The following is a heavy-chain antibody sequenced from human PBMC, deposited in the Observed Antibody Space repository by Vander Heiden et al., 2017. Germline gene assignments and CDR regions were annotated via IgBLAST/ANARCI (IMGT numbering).Heavy chain of an antibody. Sequence: VQLQESGPGLVKPSETLSLTCTVPGGSINPYYWSWIRQPAGKGLEWIGRIYTGGDTKYNPSLKDRVTISVDSSKNRFSLTLTSVTAADTAVYYCARGTPGYTSGYYYFDFWGRGTLVTVSS. V-gene: IGHV4-4*07. CDR3: ARGTPGYTSGYYYFDF. CDR1: GGSINPYY. D-gene: IGHD5-18*01. CDR2: IYTGGDT. J-gene: IGHJ4*02.